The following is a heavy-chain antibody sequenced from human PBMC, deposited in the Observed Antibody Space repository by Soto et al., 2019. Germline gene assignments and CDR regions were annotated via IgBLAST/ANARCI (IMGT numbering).Heavy chain of an antibody. CDR2: IYYSGST. J-gene: IGHJ4*02. V-gene: IGHV4-59*08. CDR3: ARHLRRDGYNYYFDF. Sequence: TLSLTCTVSGGSISYYYWSWIRQSPGKGLEWIGYIYYSGSTKYSPSLESRVTMSVDTSKNQFSLKLSSVTAADTAVYFCARHLRRDGYNYYFDFWGQGTLVTVSS. D-gene: IGHD1-1*01. CDR1: GGSISYYY.